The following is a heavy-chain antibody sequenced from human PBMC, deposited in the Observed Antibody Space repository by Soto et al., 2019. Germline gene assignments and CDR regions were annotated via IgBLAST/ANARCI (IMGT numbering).Heavy chain of an antibody. CDR2: ISGSGGST. CDR3: AKLGGGGNMIVVVIIDY. CDR1: GFTFSSYA. V-gene: IGHV3-23*01. D-gene: IGHD3-22*01. J-gene: IGHJ4*02. Sequence: GGSLRLSCAASGFTFSSYAMSWVRQAPGKGLEWVSAISGSGGSTYYADSVKGRFTISRDNSKNTLYLQMNSLRAEDTAVYYCAKLGGGGNMIVVVIIDYWGQGTLVTVSS.